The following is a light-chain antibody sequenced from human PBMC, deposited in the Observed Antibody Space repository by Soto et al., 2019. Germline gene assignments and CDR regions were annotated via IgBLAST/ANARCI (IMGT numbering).Light chain of an antibody. J-gene: IGKJ2*01. Sequence: VLTQSPGTLSLSPGEGATLSCRASQIVSSRYLAWYQQKPGQAPRLLIYGASSRAAGIPDRFSGSGSGTDFTLTISRLESEDFAVYYCQQYGTSPPNTFGQGTKLEIK. V-gene: IGKV3-20*01. CDR1: QIVSSRY. CDR3: QQYGTSPPNT. CDR2: GAS.